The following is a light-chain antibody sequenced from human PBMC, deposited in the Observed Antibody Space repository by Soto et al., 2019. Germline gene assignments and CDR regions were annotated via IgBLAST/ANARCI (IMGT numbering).Light chain of an antibody. CDR3: SSYTSSWGYV. CDR1: SSDVGGYNY. V-gene: IGLV2-14*01. J-gene: IGLJ1*01. CDR2: EVS. Sequence: QSALTQPASVSGSPGQSITISCTGTSSDVGGYNYVSWYQQHPGKAPKLMIYEVSNRPSGVSNRFSGSKSGNTASLTISGLQAEDEADYYSSSYTSSWGYVFGTGAKVTVL.